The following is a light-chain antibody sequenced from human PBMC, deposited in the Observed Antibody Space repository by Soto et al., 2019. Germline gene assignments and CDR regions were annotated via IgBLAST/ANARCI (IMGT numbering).Light chain of an antibody. J-gene: IGKJ4*01. V-gene: IGKV1-12*01. CDR3: QQANSCPLT. CDR1: QGISNW. Sequence: DIQMTQSPSSVSASVGDIVSITCRASQGISNWLAWYQQKPGRAPKLLIYTGSSLQSGVPSRFSGTGSVTDFTLTISSLQPEDGATYYGQQANSCPLTFGGGTKVEIK. CDR2: TGS.